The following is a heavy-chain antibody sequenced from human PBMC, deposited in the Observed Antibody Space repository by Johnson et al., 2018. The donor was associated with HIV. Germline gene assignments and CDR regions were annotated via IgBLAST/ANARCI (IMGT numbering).Heavy chain of an antibody. Sequence: VQLVESGGGLIQPGGSLRLSCAASGFTVSSNFMSWLRQAPGKALEWVSVIYSGDSTYYADSVKGRFTISRDNSRNTLFLHMNSLRADDTAVYYCAIGRGEFPRHAFDIWGQGTMVTVSS. CDR1: GFTVSSNF. CDR2: IYSGDST. D-gene: IGHD3-10*01. J-gene: IGHJ3*02. V-gene: IGHV3-53*01. CDR3: AIGRGEFPRHAFDI.